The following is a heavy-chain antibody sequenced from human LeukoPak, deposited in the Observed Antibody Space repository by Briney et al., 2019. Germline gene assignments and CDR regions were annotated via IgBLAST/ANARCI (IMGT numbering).Heavy chain of an antibody. Sequence: PSETLSLTCTVSGGSISSSSYYWGWIRQPPGKGLEWIGSIYYSGSTYYNPSLKSRVTISVDTSKNQFSLKLSSVTAADTAVYYCARDHGYYYGSGSYFGFDPWGQGTLVTVSS. CDR1: GGSISSSSYY. V-gene: IGHV4-39*07. J-gene: IGHJ5*02. CDR2: IYYSGST. CDR3: ARDHGYYYGSGSYFGFDP. D-gene: IGHD3-10*01.